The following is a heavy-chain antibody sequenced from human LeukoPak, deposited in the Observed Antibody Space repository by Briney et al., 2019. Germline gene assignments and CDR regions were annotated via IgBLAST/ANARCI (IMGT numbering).Heavy chain of an antibody. D-gene: IGHD4-23*01. J-gene: IGHJ4*02. CDR3: ARAPSYYGGHDY. Sequence: ASVKVSCKASGYTFTGYYMHWVRQAPGQGLEWMGRINPNSGGTNYAQKFQGRVTITTDESTSTAYMELSSLRSEDTAVYYCARAPSYYGGHDYWGQGTLVTVSS. CDR1: GYTFTGYY. CDR2: INPNSGGT. V-gene: IGHV1-2*06.